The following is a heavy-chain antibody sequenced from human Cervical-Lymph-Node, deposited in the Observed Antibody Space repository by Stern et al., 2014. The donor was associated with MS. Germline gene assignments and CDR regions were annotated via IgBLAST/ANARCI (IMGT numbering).Heavy chain of an antibody. V-gene: IGHV5-51*01. Sequence: EVQLVESGPEVKRPGESLKISCQASGYTFTSYWIRWVRPMPGKGLEGIGIIFPGGSDIRNSPPFQGGVASAADKPSSPAYLQWNKRKAADTAIYYCARQRYFDYWGQGTLVTVSS. J-gene: IGHJ4*02. CDR2: IFPGGSDI. CDR3: ARQRYFDY. CDR1: GYTFTSYW.